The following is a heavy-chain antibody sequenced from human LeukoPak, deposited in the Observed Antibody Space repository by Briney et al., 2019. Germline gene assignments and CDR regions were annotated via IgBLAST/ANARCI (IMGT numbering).Heavy chain of an antibody. CDR2: ITSTATHT. D-gene: IGHD4-23*01. V-gene: IGHV3-21*01. J-gene: IGHJ3*02. CDR1: GFTFSGHS. Sequence: KSGGSLRLSCATSGFTFSGHSMSWVRQAPGKGLEWDSSITSTATHTYYADSVKGRFTISRDNAKNSLYLQMNSLRAEDTAVYYCAREGDYGGNSYYDAFDIWGQGTMVTVSS. CDR3: AREGDYGGNSYYDAFDI.